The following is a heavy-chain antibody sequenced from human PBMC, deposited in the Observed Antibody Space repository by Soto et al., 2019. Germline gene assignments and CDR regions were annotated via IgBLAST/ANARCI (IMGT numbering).Heavy chain of an antibody. CDR1: AGSISTINYY. Sequence: QVQLQESGLGLVRPSQTLSLTCTVSAGSISTINYYWSWIRQHPENGLEWIGYISYSGSTFYHSSLKSRVTISIETSKKQFSLTLTSVTAADTAVYYCARSAQWDGFDPWGQGTMVTVSS. CDR2: ISYSGST. CDR3: ARSAQWDGFDP. J-gene: IGHJ3*01. D-gene: IGHD2-8*01. V-gene: IGHV4-31*03.